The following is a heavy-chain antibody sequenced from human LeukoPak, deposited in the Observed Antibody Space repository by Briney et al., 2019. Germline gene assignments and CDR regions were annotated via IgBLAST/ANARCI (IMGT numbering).Heavy chain of an antibody. Sequence: VGTLSLSCAASGFTFSRYWMHWVRQAPGKGLVWVSGVNEDGSSINYADSVKGRFTISRDNAKNTLYLQLNSLRAEDTAVYYCARDLQATVTTNGWGFDLWGRGNLVTVSS. CDR1: GFTFSRYW. CDR3: ARDLQATVTTNGWGFDL. CDR2: VNEDGSSI. J-gene: IGHJ2*01. D-gene: IGHD4-17*01. V-gene: IGHV3-74*01.